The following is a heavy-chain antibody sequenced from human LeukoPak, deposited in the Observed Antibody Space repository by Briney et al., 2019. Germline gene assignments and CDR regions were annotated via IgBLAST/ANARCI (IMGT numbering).Heavy chain of an antibody. D-gene: IGHD3-10*01. J-gene: IGHJ4*02. CDR1: GFTFSSYA. Sequence: PGGSLRLSCAASGFTFSSYAMSWVRQAPGKGLEWVSAISGSGGSTYYADSVKGRFTISRDNSKNTLYLQMNSLRAEDTAVYYCAKSIATMVRGSAHLGDWGQGTLVTVSS. CDR2: ISGSGGST. CDR3: AKSIATMVRGSAHLGD. V-gene: IGHV3-23*01.